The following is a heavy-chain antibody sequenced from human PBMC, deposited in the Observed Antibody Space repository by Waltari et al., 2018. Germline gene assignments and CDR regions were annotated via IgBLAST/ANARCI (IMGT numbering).Heavy chain of an antibody. D-gene: IGHD2-2*01. CDR1: AGSIRSSSYY. V-gene: IGHV4-39*01. CDR3: ARQAPLYCSSTSCSYWYFDL. J-gene: IGHJ2*01. Sequence: QLQLQESGPGLVKPSETLSLTCTVSAGSIRSSSYYCGWLRLPPGKGPEWIGSIYYSGSTYYNPSLKSRVTISVDTSKNQFSLKLSSVTAADTAVYYCARQAPLYCSSTSCSYWYFDLWGRGTLVTVSS. CDR2: IYYSGST.